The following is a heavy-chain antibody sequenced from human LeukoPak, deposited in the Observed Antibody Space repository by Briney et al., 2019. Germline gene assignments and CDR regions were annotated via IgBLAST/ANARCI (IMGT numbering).Heavy chain of an antibody. V-gene: IGHV3-23*01. D-gene: IGHD3-9*01. J-gene: IGHJ6*02. Sequence: GGSLRLSCAASGFTFTDYWMSWVRQAPGKGLEWVSAISGSGGSTYYADSVKGRFTISRDNSKNTLYLQMNSLRAEDTAVYYCALPGEGYYDILTGYYGMDVWGQGTTVTVSS. CDR3: ALPGEGYYDILTGYYGMDV. CDR1: GFTFTDYW. CDR2: ISGSGGST.